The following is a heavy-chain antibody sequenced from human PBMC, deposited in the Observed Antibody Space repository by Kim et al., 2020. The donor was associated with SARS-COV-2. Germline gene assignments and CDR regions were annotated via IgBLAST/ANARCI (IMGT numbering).Heavy chain of an antibody. CDR1: GYTFTSYA. V-gene: IGHV1-3*01. CDR2: INAGNGNT. J-gene: IGHJ6*03. D-gene: IGHD3-10*01. CDR3: ARGRGINYYYYYYMDV. Sequence: ASVKVSCKASGYTFTSYAMHWVRQAPGQRLEWMGWINAGNGNTKYSQKFQGRVTITRDTSASTAYMELSSLRSEDTAVYYCARGRGINYYYYYYMDVWGKGTTVTVSS.